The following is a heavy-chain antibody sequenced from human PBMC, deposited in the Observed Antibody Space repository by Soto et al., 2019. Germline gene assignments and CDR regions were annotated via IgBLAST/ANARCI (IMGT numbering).Heavy chain of an antibody. D-gene: IGHD2-15*01. V-gene: IGHV1-8*01. J-gene: IGHJ6*02. CDR1: GYTFTSYD. Sequence: ASVKVSCKASGYTFTSYDINWVRQATGQGLEWMGWMNPNSGNTGYAQKFQGRVTMTRNTSISTAYMELSSLRSEDTAVYYCARGQGVVAVDYYYYGMDVWCQGTTVAVS. CDR2: MNPNSGNT. CDR3: ARGQGVVAVDYYYYGMDV.